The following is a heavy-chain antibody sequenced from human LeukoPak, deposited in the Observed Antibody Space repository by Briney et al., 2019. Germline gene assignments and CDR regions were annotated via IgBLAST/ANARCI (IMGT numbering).Heavy chain of an antibody. CDR1: GFTFGDYA. V-gene: IGHV3-49*05. Sequence: KSGGSLRLSCTASGFTFGDYAMSWFRQAPGKGLEWVGFIRSKAYGGTTEYAASVKGRFTISRDDSKSIAYLQMNGLKTEDTAVYYCSREAGDCSTTSCDYNYYYMDVWGKGTTVTVSS. CDR2: IRSKAYGGTT. J-gene: IGHJ6*03. D-gene: IGHD2-2*01. CDR3: SREAGDCSTTSCDYNYYYMDV.